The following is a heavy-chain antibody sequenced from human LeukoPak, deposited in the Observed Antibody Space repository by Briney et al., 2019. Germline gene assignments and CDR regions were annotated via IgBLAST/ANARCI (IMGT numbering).Heavy chain of an antibody. V-gene: IGHV3-21*01. D-gene: IGHD2-2*03. CDR3: AKDSGYCSSTSCETLDY. J-gene: IGHJ4*02. CDR2: ISSSSSYI. Sequence: GGSLRLSCAASGFTFSSYSMNWVRQAPGKGLEWVSSISSSSSYIYYADSVKGRFTISRDNAKNSLYLQMNSLRAEDTAVYYCAKDSGYCSSTSCETLDYWGQGTLVTVSS. CDR1: GFTFSSYS.